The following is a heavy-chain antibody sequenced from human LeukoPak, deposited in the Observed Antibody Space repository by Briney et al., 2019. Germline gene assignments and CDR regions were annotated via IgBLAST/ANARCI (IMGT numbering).Heavy chain of an antibody. D-gene: IGHD5-24*01. Sequence: GGSLRLTCAASGFTLSSYSMNWVRKAPGKGQEWVSSITSSSSCIYYADSVKGRFIISRDNARNSVYLQMNSLRAEDTAVYYCAREGDGYNSPIDYWGQGTPVTVSS. CDR2: ITSSSSCI. CDR3: AREGDGYNSPIDY. CDR1: GFTLSSYS. V-gene: IGHV3-21*01. J-gene: IGHJ4*02.